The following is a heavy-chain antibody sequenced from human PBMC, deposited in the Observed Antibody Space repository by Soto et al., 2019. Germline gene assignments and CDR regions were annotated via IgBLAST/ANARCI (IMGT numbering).Heavy chain of an antibody. CDR1: VGSISTYY. CDR2: IYYTGTS. Sequence: SETLSLTCTVSVGSISTYYWSWIRQPPGKGLEWVGYIYYTGTSKYNPSLKSRVTISVDSSKNQFSLKLDSVTAADTAVYYCARLGGYYQAFDNWGQGTLVTVSS. CDR3: ARLGGYYQAFDN. D-gene: IGHD3-3*01. J-gene: IGHJ4*02. V-gene: IGHV4-59*08.